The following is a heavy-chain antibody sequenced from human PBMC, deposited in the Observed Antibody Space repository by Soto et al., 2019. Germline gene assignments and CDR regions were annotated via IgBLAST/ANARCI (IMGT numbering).Heavy chain of an antibody. Sequence: SETLSLTCTVSGASVTGIAYYWAWIRQPPGKGLEWVGSIHHDGNTYYNPSLKSRGTISIDTSTNQFSLTLSSMTAADTAVYYCARDGEASGWSYGMEVWGQGTTVTVSS. CDR2: IHHDGNT. CDR1: GASVTGIAYY. J-gene: IGHJ6*02. V-gene: IGHV4-39*07. CDR3: ARDGEASGWSYGMEV. D-gene: IGHD6-13*01.